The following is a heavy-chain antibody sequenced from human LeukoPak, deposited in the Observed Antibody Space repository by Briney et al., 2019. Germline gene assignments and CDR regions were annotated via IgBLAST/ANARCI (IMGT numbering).Heavy chain of an antibody. CDR3: ARGLRFLEWLLSGVGFDY. CDR2: ISAYNGNT. J-gene: IGHJ4*02. D-gene: IGHD3-3*01. CDR1: GYTFTSYG. Sequence: GASVKVSCKASGYTFTSYGISWVRQAPGQGLEWMGWISAYNGNTNYAQKLQGRVTMTTDTSTSTAYMELRSLRSDDTAVYYCARGLRFLEWLLSGVGFDYWGQGTLVTVSS. V-gene: IGHV1-18*01.